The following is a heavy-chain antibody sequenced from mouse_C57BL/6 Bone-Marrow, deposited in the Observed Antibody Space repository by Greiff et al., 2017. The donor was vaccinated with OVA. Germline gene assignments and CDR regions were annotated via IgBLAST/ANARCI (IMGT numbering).Heavy chain of an antibody. CDR2: IYPGGGYT. J-gene: IGHJ4*01. V-gene: IGHV1-63*01. CDR3: ARAGGHGYMRGNYAMDY. CDR1: GYTFTNYW. Sequence: VKLKQSGADLVRPGTSVKMSCKASGYTFTNYWIGWAKQRPGHGLEWIGDIYPGGGYTNYNEKFKGKATLTADKSSSTAYMQFSSLTSEDSAIYYCARAGGHGYMRGNYAMDYWGQGTSVTVSS. D-gene: IGHD2-2*01.